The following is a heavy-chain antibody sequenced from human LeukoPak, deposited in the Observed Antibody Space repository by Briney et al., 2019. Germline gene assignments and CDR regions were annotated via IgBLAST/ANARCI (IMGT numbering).Heavy chain of an antibody. J-gene: IGHJ3*02. Sequence: PSETLSLTCALYGGSFSDHYWSWIRQPPGKGLEWIGEIGHRGSTHYNASLMSRVTMSIDTSNNHFSLKLRSVTAADTAVYYCARRTPQMTTNEYALDIWGQGTMVTVSS. CDR2: IGHRGST. CDR1: GGSFSDHY. CDR3: ARRTPQMTTNEYALDI. D-gene: IGHD5-24*01. V-gene: IGHV4-34*01.